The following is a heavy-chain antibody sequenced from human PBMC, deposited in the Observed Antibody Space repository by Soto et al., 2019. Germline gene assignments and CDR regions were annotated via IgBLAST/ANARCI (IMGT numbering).Heavy chain of an antibody. CDR2: IIPLFDTP. CDR1: VDSFSRFA. J-gene: IGHJ4*02. D-gene: IGHD6-19*01. Sequence: VHLVQSGAEVKKPGSSVTVSCKISVDSFSRFAVSWVRQAPGQGLEWMGGIIPLFDTPNYAQKFRGRVTITADESTGTAILELSSLTYDARAIYYCSRGPEYNSGWYYFDYWGQGTLVSVSS. CDR3: SRGPEYNSGWYYFDY. V-gene: IGHV1-69*12.